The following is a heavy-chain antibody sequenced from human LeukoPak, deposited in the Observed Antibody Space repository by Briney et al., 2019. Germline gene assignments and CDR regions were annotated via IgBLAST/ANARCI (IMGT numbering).Heavy chain of an antibody. V-gene: IGHV3-48*04. Sequence: GGSLRLSCAASGFTFSGYRMNWVRQAPGKGLEWVSYISSSSSTIYYADPVKGRFTISRDNAKNSLDLQMNSLRAEDTAVYYCARGQYGSGKDIWGQGTMVTVSS. D-gene: IGHD3-10*01. J-gene: IGHJ3*02. CDR2: ISSSSSTI. CDR1: GFTFSGYR. CDR3: ARGQYGSGKDI.